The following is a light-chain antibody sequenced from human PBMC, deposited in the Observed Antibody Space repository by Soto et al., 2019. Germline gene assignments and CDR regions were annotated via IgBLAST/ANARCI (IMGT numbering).Light chain of an antibody. V-gene: IGKV1-8*01. J-gene: IGKJ1*01. CDR1: QDVSGY. CDR3: QQYHTQAT. CDR2: AAS. Sequence: AIRMTQSPSSLSASTGDRVTITCRASQDVSGYVAWYQQKPGRAPNLLVYAASTLQAGVPSRFSGSASGTEFTLTITCLQSEDCATYFCQQYHTQATFGQGTKVDIK.